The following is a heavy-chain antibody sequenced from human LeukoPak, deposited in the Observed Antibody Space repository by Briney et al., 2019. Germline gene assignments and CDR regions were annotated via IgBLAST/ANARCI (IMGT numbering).Heavy chain of an antibody. Sequence: GGTLRLSCGASGFIFSDYGMNWVRQAPGKGLEWVSGIVPSGATSYYADSVEGRFTISRDNSKNTVSLQMNSLRVEDTALYYCVRDRDWGAFDPWGQGTQVTVSS. J-gene: IGHJ5*02. CDR2: IVPSGATS. D-gene: IGHD3-16*01. V-gene: IGHV3-23*01. CDR1: GFIFSDYG. CDR3: VRDRDWGAFDP.